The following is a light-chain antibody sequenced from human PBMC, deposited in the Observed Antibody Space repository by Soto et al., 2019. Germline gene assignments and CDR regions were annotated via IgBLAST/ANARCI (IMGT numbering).Light chain of an antibody. CDR3: QQSNSTPPT. CDR1: QDINNF. V-gene: IGKV1-39*01. Sequence: DIQMNQSPSSLSASVGDRVTVTCRASQDINNFINWYQVKPGKGPRLLIYASSGLQSGVPSRFSGSGSGTHFTLTINRLEPEDFATYCCQQSNSTPPTFGGGTKVEMK. J-gene: IGKJ4*01. CDR2: ASS.